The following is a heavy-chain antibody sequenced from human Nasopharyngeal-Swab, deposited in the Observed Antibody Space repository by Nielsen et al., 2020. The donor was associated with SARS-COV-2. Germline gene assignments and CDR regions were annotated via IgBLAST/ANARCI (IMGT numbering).Heavy chain of an antibody. V-gene: IGHV4-34*01. D-gene: IGHD5-18*01. CDR3: ARDGSGGNTAMDAFYI. CDR1: GGSFSGYY. Sequence: SETLSLTCAVYGGSFSGYYWSWIRQPPGKGLEWIGEIYHSGSTNYNPSLKSRVTISVDKSKNQFSLKLSSVTAADTAVYYCARDGSGGNTAMDAFYIWGQGTMVTVSS. CDR2: IYHSGST. J-gene: IGHJ3*02.